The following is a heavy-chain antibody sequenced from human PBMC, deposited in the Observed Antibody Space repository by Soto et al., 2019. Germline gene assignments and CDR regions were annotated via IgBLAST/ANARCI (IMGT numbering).Heavy chain of an antibody. J-gene: IGHJ5*02. D-gene: IGHD1-26*01. V-gene: IGHV1-18*01. CDR3: AADLGYFRSGSCSREWFNP. Sequence: QVQLVQSGAEVKKPGASVKVSCKASGYTFTTHGISWVRQAPGQGLEWMGWVSGDNGHTNYAQSLQGRVTITTDTSTNTAYLDFRTLGSAATAVHSRAADLGYFRSGSCSREWFNPWGQGSMVTVTS. CDR1: GYTFTTHG. CDR2: VSGDNGHT.